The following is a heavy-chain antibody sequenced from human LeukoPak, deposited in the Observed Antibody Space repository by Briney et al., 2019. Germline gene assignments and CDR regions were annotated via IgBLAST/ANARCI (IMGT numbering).Heavy chain of an antibody. D-gene: IGHD3-10*01. Sequence: PGGSLRLSCAASGFTFSSYGMHWVRQAPGKGLEWVAVIWYDGSNKYYADSVKGRFTISRDNSKTTLYLQMNRLRAEDTAVYYCARANTPNYYGSGSYLPLGYWGQGTLVTVSS. J-gene: IGHJ4*02. V-gene: IGHV3-33*01. CDR2: IWYDGSNK. CDR1: GFTFSSYG. CDR3: ARANTPNYYGSGSYLPLGY.